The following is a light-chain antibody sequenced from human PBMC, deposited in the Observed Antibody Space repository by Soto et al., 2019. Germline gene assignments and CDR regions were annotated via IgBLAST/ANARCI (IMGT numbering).Light chain of an antibody. CDR3: VTWDSGMSEVV. J-gene: IGLJ2*01. Sequence: QSVLTQPPSVSAAPGQTVTLSCSGSRSNIGNNYVSWYQHLPGTAPQVLIYDNNKRSSGIPDRFSGSKSGTSATLAISGLQTGDEADYHCVTWDSGMSEVVFGGGTKLTVL. CDR1: RSNIGNNY. V-gene: IGLV1-51*01. CDR2: DNN.